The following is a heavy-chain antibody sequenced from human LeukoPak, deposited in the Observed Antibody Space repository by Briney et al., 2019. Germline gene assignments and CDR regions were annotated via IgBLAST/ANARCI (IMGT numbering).Heavy chain of an antibody. CDR3: ARGNSSRGYSYGPSAYGMDV. J-gene: IGHJ6*02. CDR1: GGSFSGYY. D-gene: IGHD5-18*01. Sequence: PSETLSLACAVYGGSFSGYYWSWIRQPPGKGLEWIGEINHSGSTNYNPSLKSRVTISVGTSKNQFSLKLSSVTAADTAVYYCARGNSSRGYSYGPSAYGMDVWGQGTTVTVSS. CDR2: INHSGST. V-gene: IGHV4-34*01.